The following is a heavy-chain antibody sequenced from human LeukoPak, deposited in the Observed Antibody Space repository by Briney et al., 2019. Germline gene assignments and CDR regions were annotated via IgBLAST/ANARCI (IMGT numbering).Heavy chain of an antibody. CDR2: INPSGGST. CDR3: ARDPYSGSYSADVYYYYMDV. CDR1: GYTFTSYY. J-gene: IGHJ6*03. V-gene: IGHV1-46*01. D-gene: IGHD1-26*01. Sequence: GASVKVSCKASGYTFTSYYMHWVRQAPGQGLEWMGIINPSGGSTSYAQKFQGRVTMTRDMSTSTVYMELSSLRSEDTAVYYCARDPYSGSYSADVYYYYMDVWGKGTTVTVSS.